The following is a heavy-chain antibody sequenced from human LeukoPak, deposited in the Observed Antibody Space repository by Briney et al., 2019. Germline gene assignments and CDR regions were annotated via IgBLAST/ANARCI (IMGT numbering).Heavy chain of an antibody. CDR3: ARSTVNPLYYYYYMDV. D-gene: IGHD4-11*01. CDR2: IYYSGST. CDR1: GGSISSYY. V-gene: IGHV4-59*01. J-gene: IGHJ6*03. Sequence: SETLSLTCTVSGGSISSYYWSWIRQPPGKGLEWIGYIYYSGSTNYNPSLKSRVTISVDTSKNQFSLKLSSVTAADTAVYYCARSTVNPLYYYYYMDVWGKGTTVTVSS.